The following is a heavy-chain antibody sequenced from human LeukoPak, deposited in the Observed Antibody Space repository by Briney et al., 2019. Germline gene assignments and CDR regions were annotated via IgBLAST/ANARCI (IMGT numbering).Heavy chain of an antibody. D-gene: IGHD3-22*01. CDR1: GFVFGHSW. J-gene: IGHJ4*02. Sequence: GGSLRLSCEASGFVFGHSWMSWVRQAPGKGLEWVANINLDGSEINYLDSLTGRLTISRDNAKDSLYLQMNGLRAEDTAVYFCVRDRGYSTFDYWGQGTLVTISS. CDR3: VRDRGYSTFDY. CDR2: INLDGSEI. V-gene: IGHV3-7*03.